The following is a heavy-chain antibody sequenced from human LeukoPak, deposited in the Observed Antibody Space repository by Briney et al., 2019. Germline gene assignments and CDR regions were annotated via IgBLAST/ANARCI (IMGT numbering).Heavy chain of an antibody. D-gene: IGHD4-17*01. CDR2: ISYDGSNK. CDR3: AKPLLSYGDYGDY. J-gene: IGHJ4*02. Sequence: GGSLRLSCAASGFTFSSYGMHWVRQAPGKGLEWVAVISYDGSNKYYADSVKGRFTISRDNSKNTLYLQMNSLRAEDTAVYYRAKPLLSYGDYGDYWGQGTLVTVSS. CDR1: GFTFSSYG. V-gene: IGHV3-30*18.